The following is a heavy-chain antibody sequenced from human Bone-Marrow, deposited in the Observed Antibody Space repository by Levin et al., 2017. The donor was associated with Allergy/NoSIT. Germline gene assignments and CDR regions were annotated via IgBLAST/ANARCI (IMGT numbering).Heavy chain of an antibody. CDR1: GYTFTFYG. D-gene: IGHD2-8*01. CDR3: AREMAETAADTFDI. CDR2: ISPYNGDT. Sequence: GESLKISCKASGYTFTFYGLPWVRKAPGQGLEWMGWISPYNGDTKYGQNFQGRVTITADTSTSTVYMELRSLRFDDTAIYYCAREMAETAADTFDIWGQGTMVIVSS. V-gene: IGHV1-18*01. J-gene: IGHJ3*02.